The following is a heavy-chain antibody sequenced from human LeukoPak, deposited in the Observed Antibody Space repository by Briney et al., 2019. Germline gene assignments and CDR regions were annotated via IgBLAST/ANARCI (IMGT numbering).Heavy chain of an antibody. Sequence: GGSLRLSCAASGFTFSSYAMSWVRQAPGKGLEWVSAISGSGGSTYYADSVKGRFTISRDNSKNTLYLQMNSLRAEDTAVYYCAKVSRYSGSYSSVDYWGQGTLVTVSS. V-gene: IGHV3-23*01. J-gene: IGHJ4*02. CDR2: ISGSGGST. D-gene: IGHD1-26*01. CDR3: AKVSRYSGSYSSVDY. CDR1: GFTFSSYA.